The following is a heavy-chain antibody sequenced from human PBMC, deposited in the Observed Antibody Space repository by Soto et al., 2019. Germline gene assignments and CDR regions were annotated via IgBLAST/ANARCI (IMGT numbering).Heavy chain of an antibody. D-gene: IGHD6-13*01. J-gene: IGHJ6*02. CDR3: GKVRIADADRSGMDV. CDR1: GFIFSSYA. V-gene: IGHV3-23*01. CDR2: ISNSGTST. Sequence: GSLRLSCEASGFIFSSYAMSWVRQAPGLGLEWVSAISNSGTSTYYADSVRGRFTISRDNSKNTLYLQMNSLRVDDTAVYYCGKVRIADADRSGMDVWGQGTTVTVSS.